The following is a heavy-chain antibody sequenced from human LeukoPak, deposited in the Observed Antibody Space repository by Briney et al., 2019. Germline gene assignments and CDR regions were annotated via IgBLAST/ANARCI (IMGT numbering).Heavy chain of an antibody. CDR2: ISYDGSNK. CDR3: ARPFMVRGVISYYFYY. V-gene: IGHV3-30*04. Sequence: GRSLRLSCAASGFTFSSYAMHWVRQAPGKGLEWVAVISYDGSNKYYADSVKGLFTISRDNSKNTLYLQMNSLRAEDTAVYYCARPFMVRGVISYYFYYWGQVALVTVSS. D-gene: IGHD3-10*01. CDR1: GFTFSSYA. J-gene: IGHJ4*02.